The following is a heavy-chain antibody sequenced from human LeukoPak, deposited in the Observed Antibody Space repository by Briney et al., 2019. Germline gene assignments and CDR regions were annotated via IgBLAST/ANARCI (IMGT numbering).Heavy chain of an antibody. CDR2: VIRDGSFT. Sequence: GGSLRLSCAASGFTFRSYWMHWVRQAPGKGLEWVSRVIRDGSFTNYADSVKGRFTLSSDSSRNTVYFQLNNLRVEDTAIYYCAKASWVSSTDAVRWGQGTLVTVSS. CDR3: AKASWVSSTDAVR. CDR1: GFTFRSYW. V-gene: IGHV3-74*01. D-gene: IGHD3-16*01. J-gene: IGHJ4*02.